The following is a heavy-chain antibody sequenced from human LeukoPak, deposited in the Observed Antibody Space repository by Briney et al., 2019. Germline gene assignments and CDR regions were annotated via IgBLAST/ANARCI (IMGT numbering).Heavy chain of an antibody. CDR1: GGSISSSSYY. D-gene: IGHD3-10*01. CDR2: VYYSGST. J-gene: IGHJ4*02. Sequence: SETLSLTCTVSGGSISSSSYYWGWIRQSPGKGLEWIGSVYYSGSTYYNPSLKSRVTISVDTSKNQFSLKLSSVTAADTAVYYCARGGSFRGVDYWGQGTLVTVSS. V-gene: IGHV4-39*07. CDR3: ARGGSFRGVDY.